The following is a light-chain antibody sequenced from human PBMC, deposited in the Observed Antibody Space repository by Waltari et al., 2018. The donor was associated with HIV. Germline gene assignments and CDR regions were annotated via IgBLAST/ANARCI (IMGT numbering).Light chain of an antibody. CDR1: QTVSNK. J-gene: IGKJ1*01. V-gene: IGKV3-15*01. Sequence: EIVMTQSPATLSVSPGDRATLSCRASQTVSNKLAWFQQRPGQAPRLHIYHASTRATAIPPRFSGSGSGTEFNLTISNLQSEDFAVYYCQQYDNWPPWTFGRGTKVEAK. CDR3: QQYDNWPPWT. CDR2: HAS.